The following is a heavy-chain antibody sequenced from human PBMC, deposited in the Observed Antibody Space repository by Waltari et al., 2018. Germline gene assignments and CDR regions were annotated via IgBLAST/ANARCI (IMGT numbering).Heavy chain of an antibody. CDR3: ARLDPNGFDDS. CDR1: GDSMNSRSYS. D-gene: IGHD2-8*01. V-gene: IGHV4-39*01. Sequence: QLQLQESGPGLVKPSETLSLTCFVSGDSMNSRSYSWGWIRQSPGRGLEWVGQMYMTGLSEYSPSLRSRVSISIDRSKSPFSLTLTSLTAADTAVYHCARLDPNGFDDSWGQGTLVTVST. J-gene: IGHJ4*02. CDR2: MYMTGLS.